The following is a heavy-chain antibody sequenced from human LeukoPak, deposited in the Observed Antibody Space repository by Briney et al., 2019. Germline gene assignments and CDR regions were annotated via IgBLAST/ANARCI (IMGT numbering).Heavy chain of an antibody. CDR3: ARDRGRISDYYGSGRSLQYYMDV. Sequence: ASVKVSCKTSGYTFTDYYMHWVRQAPGQGLEWMGWINPNSGGTNYAQKFQGRVTMTRDTSISTAYMEMSRLISDDTAVYCCARDRGRISDYYGSGRSLQYYMDVWGKGTTVTVSS. J-gene: IGHJ6*03. CDR1: GYTFTDYY. D-gene: IGHD3-10*01. V-gene: IGHV1-2*02. CDR2: INPNSGGT.